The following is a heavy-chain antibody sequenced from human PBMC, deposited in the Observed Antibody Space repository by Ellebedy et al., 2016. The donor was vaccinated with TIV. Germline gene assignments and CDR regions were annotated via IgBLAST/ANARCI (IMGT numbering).Heavy chain of an antibody. Sequence: GESMKISCAASGFTFGNYAMDWVRQAPGKGLEWVATIRGTGDNTYYADSVRGRFTITRDNSKNTLYLQMNSLRAEDTAEYYCAKSAGESSGDYFGYWGQGTLVTVSS. CDR1: GFTFGNYA. CDR2: IRGTGDNT. V-gene: IGHV3-23*01. CDR3: AKSAGESSGDYFGY. D-gene: IGHD2-15*01. J-gene: IGHJ4*02.